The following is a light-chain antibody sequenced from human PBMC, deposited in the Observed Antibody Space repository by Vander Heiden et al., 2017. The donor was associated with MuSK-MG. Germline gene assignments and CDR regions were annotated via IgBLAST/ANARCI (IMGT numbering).Light chain of an antibody. Sequence: DIQMTQSPSSLPASVGDRVTITCRASQSISNWLNWYQQKPGKAPKLLIYDASSLQSGVPSRFSGSGSGTDFTLTISSLQPEDFATYYCQQSNSNPRTFGGGTKVEIK. CDR2: DAS. V-gene: IGKV1-39*01. J-gene: IGKJ4*02. CDR3: QQSNSNPRT. CDR1: QSISNW.